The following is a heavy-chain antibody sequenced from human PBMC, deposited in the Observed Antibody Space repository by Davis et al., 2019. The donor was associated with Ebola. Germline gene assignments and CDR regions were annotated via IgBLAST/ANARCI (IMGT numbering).Heavy chain of an antibody. CDR1: GFTFSTYW. D-gene: IGHD6-6*01. Sequence: GESLKISCAASGFTFSTYWMHWVRQVPGKGLVWVARITPDGSSTSYADSVRGRFTISRDNAKSTLYLQMSSLRVEDTAVYYCAKEDYSSSSRSDHSYFFGMDVWGQGTTVTVSS. J-gene: IGHJ6*02. CDR2: ITPDGSST. CDR3: AKEDYSSSSRSDHSYFFGMDV. V-gene: IGHV3-74*01.